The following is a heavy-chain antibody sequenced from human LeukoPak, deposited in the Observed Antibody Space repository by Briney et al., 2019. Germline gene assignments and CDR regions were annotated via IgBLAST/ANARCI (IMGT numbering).Heavy chain of an antibody. D-gene: IGHD2/OR15-2a*01. Sequence: ASVKVSCKASGYTFTSYYMHWVRQAPGQGLEWMGIINPSGGSTSYAQKFQGRVTITADESTSTAYMELSSLRSEDTAVYYCARAREFLTQLYYFDYWGQGTLVTVSS. CDR2: INPSGGST. J-gene: IGHJ4*02. CDR3: ARAREFLTQLYYFDY. CDR1: GYTFTSYY. V-gene: IGHV1-46*01.